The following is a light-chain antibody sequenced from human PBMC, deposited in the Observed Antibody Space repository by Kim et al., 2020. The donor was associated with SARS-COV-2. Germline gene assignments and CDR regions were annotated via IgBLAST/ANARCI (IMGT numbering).Light chain of an antibody. CDR2: QDS. Sequence: SYELTQPPSVSVSPGQTASITRSGDKLGDKYACWYQQKPGQSPVLVIYQDSKRPSGIPERFSGSNSGNTATLTISGTQAMDEADYCCQAWDSSTVVFGGGTKLTVL. CDR1: KLGDKY. CDR3: QAWDSSTVV. J-gene: IGLJ2*01. V-gene: IGLV3-1*01.